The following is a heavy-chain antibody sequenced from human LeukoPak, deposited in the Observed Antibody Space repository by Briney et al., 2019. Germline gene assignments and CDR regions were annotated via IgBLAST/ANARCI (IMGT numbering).Heavy chain of an antibody. CDR1: GGSISSGGYY. V-gene: IGHV4-31*03. Sequence: PSETLSLTCTVSGGSISSGGYYWSWIRQHPGKGLEWIGYIYYSGSTYYNPSLKSRVTISVDTSKNQFSLKLSSVTAADTAVYYCARERIAVAGPFDYWGQGTLVTVSS. J-gene: IGHJ4*02. CDR3: ARERIAVAGPFDY. D-gene: IGHD6-19*01. CDR2: IYYSGST.